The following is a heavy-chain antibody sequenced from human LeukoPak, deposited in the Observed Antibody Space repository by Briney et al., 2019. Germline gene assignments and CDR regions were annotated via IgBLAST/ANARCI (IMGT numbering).Heavy chain of an antibody. CDR2: IRYDGSNT. D-gene: IGHD3-22*01. J-gene: IGHJ4*02. V-gene: IGHV3-30*02. Sequence: GGSLRLSCAASGFTFSSYGMHWVRQAPGKGLEWVAFIRYDGSNTYYADSVKGRFTISRDNSKNTLYLQMNSLRAEDTAVYYCAKGHSSGFGYYFDYWGQGTLVTVSS. CDR1: GFTFSSYG. CDR3: AKGHSSGFGYYFDY.